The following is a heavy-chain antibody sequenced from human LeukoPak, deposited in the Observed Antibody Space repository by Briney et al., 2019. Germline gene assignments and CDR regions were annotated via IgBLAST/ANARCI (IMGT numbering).Heavy chain of an antibody. D-gene: IGHD6-13*01. J-gene: IGHJ5*02. V-gene: IGHV3-23*01. CDR3: AKDCIAAAGSSPFDP. CDR2: ISGSGGST. Sequence: GGSLRLSCAASGITFSSYAMSWVRQAPGKGLEWVSAISGSGGSTYYADSVKGRFTISRDNSKNTLYLQMNSLRAEDTAVYYCAKDCIAAAGSSPFDPWGQGTLVTVSS. CDR1: GITFSSYA.